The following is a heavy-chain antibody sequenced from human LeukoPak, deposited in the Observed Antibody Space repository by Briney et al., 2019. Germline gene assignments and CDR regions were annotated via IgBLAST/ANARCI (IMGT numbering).Heavy chain of an antibody. CDR3: ARGALTAYYYDSSGYYTPAGYFDY. Sequence: ASVKVSCKASGGTFSSYAICWVRQAPGQGLEWMGGIIPIFGTANYAQKFQGRVTITADESTSTAYMELSSLRSEDTAVYYCARGALTAYYYDSSGYYTPAGYFDYWGQGTLVTVSS. V-gene: IGHV1-69*13. J-gene: IGHJ4*02. CDR2: IIPIFGTA. CDR1: GGTFSSYA. D-gene: IGHD3-22*01.